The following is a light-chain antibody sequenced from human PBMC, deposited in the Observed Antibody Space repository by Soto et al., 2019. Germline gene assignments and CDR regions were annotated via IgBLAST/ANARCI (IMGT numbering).Light chain of an antibody. V-gene: IGKV3-20*01. CDR3: QQYGSSPRA. CDR2: GAS. Sequence: EVVLTQSPGTLSLSPGERATLSCRASQSVSATYIAWYQQKSGQAPRLLLYGASSRATGIPDRFSGSGSGTEFTLTIDRLEPEDFATYYGQQYGSSPRAFGQGPKMDIK. J-gene: IGKJ1*01. CDR1: QSVSATY.